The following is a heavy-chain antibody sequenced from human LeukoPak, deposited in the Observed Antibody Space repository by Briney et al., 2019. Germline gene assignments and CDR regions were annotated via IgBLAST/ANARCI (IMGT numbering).Heavy chain of an antibody. Sequence: GGSLRLSCAASGFTFYDYAMHWVRQAPGKGLEWVSGISWNSGSIGYADSVKGRFTISRDNAKNSLYLQMNSLRAEDTALYYCAKDIAYYYDSSGYLVDWGQGTLVTVSS. J-gene: IGHJ4*02. CDR2: ISWNSGSI. CDR1: GFTFYDYA. D-gene: IGHD3-22*01. V-gene: IGHV3-9*01. CDR3: AKDIAYYYDSSGYLVD.